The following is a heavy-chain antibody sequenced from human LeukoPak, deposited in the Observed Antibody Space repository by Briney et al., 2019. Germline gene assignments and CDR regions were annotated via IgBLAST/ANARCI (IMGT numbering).Heavy chain of an antibody. CDR1: GGSISSGSYY. CDR2: IYTSGST. V-gene: IGHV4-61*02. D-gene: IGHD6-13*01. J-gene: IGHJ5*02. CDR3: ARDIGIAAAGEDWFDP. Sequence: PSETLSLTCTVSGGSISSGSYYWSWIRQPAGKGLEWIGRIYTSGSTNYNPSLKSRVTISVDTSKNQFSLKLSSVTAADTAVYYCARDIGIAAAGEDWFDPWGQGTLVTVSS.